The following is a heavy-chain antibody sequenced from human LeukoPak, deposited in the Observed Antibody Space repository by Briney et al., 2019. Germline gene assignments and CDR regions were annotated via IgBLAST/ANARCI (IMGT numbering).Heavy chain of an antibody. V-gene: IGHV3-74*01. CDR2: INPGGSSI. J-gene: IGHJ4*02. D-gene: IGHD1-14*01. CDR1: GFTFSSYW. Sequence: GRSLRLSCAASGFTFSSYWMHWVRQVPGKGLVWVARINPGGSSITYADSVKGRFTISRDNAKNTLYLQMDSLRAEDTGAYYCARSNQADDYWGQGTLVTASS. CDR3: ARSNQADDY.